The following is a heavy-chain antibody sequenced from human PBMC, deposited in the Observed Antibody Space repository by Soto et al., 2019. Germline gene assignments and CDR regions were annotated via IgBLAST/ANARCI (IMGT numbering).Heavy chain of an antibody. CDR1: GFTFRSYA. J-gene: IGHJ4*02. V-gene: IGHV3-23*01. D-gene: IGHD3-22*01. CDR3: AKDFSYDSSGVLDY. Sequence: VHLLESGGALVQPGGSLRLSCEASGFTFRSYAMSWVRQAPGKGLEWVSAISDNGGNTYYPDSVRGRFTISRGNSKNTLFLQMNSVRAEDTAVYYCAKDFSYDSSGVLDYWGQGTLVTVSS. CDR2: ISDNGGNT.